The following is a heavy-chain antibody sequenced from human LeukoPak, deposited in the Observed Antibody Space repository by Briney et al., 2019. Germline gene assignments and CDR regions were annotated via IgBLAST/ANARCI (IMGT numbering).Heavy chain of an antibody. V-gene: IGHV3-7*03. CDR1: GFTFSSYW. CDR2: IKQDGSEK. J-gene: IGHJ5*02. CDR3: ARQRKAGWLRFTPASRWFDP. D-gene: IGHD5-12*01. Sequence: TGGSLRLSCAASGFTFSSYWMSWVRQAPGKGLEWVANIKQDGSEKYYVDSVKGRFTISRDNAKNSLYLQMNSLRAEDTAVYYCARQRKAGWLRFTPASRWFDPWGQGTLVTVSS.